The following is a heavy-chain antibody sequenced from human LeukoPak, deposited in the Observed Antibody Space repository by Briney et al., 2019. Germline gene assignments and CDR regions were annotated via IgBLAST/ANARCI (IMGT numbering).Heavy chain of an antibody. V-gene: IGHV3-30*02. CDR3: AKDEQWLIADAFDI. Sequence: PGGSLRLSCAASGFTFSSYGMHWVCQAPGKELEWVAVIWYDGSNKYYADSVKGRFTISRDNSKNTLYLQMNSLRAEDTAVYYCAKDEQWLIADAFDIWSQGTMVTVSS. CDR1: GFTFSSYG. J-gene: IGHJ3*02. CDR2: IWYDGSNK. D-gene: IGHD6-19*01.